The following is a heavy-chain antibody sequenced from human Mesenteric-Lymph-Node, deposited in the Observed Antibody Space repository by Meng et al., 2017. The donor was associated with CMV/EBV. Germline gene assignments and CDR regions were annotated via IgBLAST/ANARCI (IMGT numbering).Heavy chain of an antibody. V-gene: IGHV5-51*01. CDR3: ARLTPFIVVVPAAFDY. CDR1: YSFTSYW. J-gene: IGHJ4*02. Sequence: YSFTSYWIGWVRQMPGKGLEWMGIIYPGDSDTRYSPSFQGQVTISADKSISTAYLQWSSLKASDTAMYYCARLTPFIVVVPAAFDYWGQGTLVTVSS. CDR2: IYPGDSDT. D-gene: IGHD2-2*01.